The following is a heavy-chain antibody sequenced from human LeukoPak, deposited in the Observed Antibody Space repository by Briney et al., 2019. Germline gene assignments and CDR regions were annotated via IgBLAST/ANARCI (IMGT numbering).Heavy chain of an antibody. CDR2: IKSKTDGGTT. J-gene: IGHJ3*02. CDR3: TTETTVTRGAFDI. Sequence: GGSLRLSCAASGFTFSNAWMSWARQAPGKGLEWVGRIKSKTDGGTTDYAAPVKGRFTISRDDSKNTLYLQMNSLKTEDTAVYYCTTETTVTRGAFDIWGQGTMVTVSS. V-gene: IGHV3-15*01. CDR1: GFTFSNAW. D-gene: IGHD4-17*01.